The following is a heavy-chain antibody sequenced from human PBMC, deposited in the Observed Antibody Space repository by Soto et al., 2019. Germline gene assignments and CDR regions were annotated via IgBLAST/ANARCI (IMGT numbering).Heavy chain of an antibody. CDR3: ATYPSVYCSSTSCYTPH. Sequence: SETLSLTCTVSGGSISSGGYYWSWIRQHPRKGLEWIGYIYYSGSTYCNPSLKSRVTISVDTSKNQFSLKLSSVTAADTAVYYCATYPSVYCSSTSCYTPHWGQGTLVTVSS. CDR2: IYYSGST. J-gene: IGHJ4*02. D-gene: IGHD2-2*02. CDR1: GGSISSGGYY. V-gene: IGHV4-31*03.